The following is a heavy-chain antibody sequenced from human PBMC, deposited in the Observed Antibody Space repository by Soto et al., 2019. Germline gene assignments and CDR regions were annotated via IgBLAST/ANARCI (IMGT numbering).Heavy chain of an antibody. CDR3: ARDFGIAVAGTGGLYYYYYGMDV. D-gene: IGHD6-19*01. CDR2: IIPIFGTA. J-gene: IGHJ6*02. V-gene: IGHV1-69*01. CDR1: GGTFSSYA. Sequence: QVPLVQSGAEVKKPGSSVKVSCKASGGTFSSYAISWVRQAPGQGLEWMGGIIPIFGTANYAQKFQGRVTITADESTSTAYMELSSLRSEDTALYYCARDFGIAVAGTGGLYYYYYGMDVWGQGTTVTVSS.